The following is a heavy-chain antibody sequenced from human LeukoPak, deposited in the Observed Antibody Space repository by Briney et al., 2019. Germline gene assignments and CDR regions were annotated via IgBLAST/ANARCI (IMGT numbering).Heavy chain of an antibody. CDR1: GFTFSSYW. Sequence: GGSLRLSCAASGFTFSSYWMHWVRHAPGKGLVWVSRINRDGSSTSYADSVKGRFTISRDNAKNTLYLQMNSLRAEDTAVYYCARALYSSGWYVQDYWGQGTLVTVSS. CDR3: ARALYSSGWYVQDY. J-gene: IGHJ4*02. CDR2: INRDGSST. V-gene: IGHV3-74*01. D-gene: IGHD6-19*01.